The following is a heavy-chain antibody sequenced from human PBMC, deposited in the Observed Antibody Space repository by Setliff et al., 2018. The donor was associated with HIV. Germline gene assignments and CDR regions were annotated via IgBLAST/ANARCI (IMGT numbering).Heavy chain of an antibody. D-gene: IGHD2-2*01. Sequence: GGSLRLSCAASGFTFSSYGMHWVRQAPGKGLEWVAFIRYDGSNKYYADSVKGRFTISRYDSRNSLYLQMNSLKTEDTAVYYCTKVGYCSSASCYASDYWGQGTLVTVSS. CDR2: IRYDGSNK. J-gene: IGHJ4*02. V-gene: IGHV3-30*02. CDR3: TKVGYCSSASCYASDY. CDR1: GFTFSSYG.